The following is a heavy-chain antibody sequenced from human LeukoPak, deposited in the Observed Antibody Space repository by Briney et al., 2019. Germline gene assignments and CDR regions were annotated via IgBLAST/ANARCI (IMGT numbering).Heavy chain of an antibody. CDR1: GGTFSSYA. D-gene: IGHD2-21*02. V-gene: IGHV1-69*04. Sequence: GASVKVSCKASGGTFSSYAISWVRQAPGQGLEWMGRIIPILGIANYAQKFQGRVTITADKPTSTAYMELSSLRSEDTAVYYCARSGGDPFDYWGQGTLVTVSS. CDR3: ARSGGDPFDY. J-gene: IGHJ4*02. CDR2: IIPILGIA.